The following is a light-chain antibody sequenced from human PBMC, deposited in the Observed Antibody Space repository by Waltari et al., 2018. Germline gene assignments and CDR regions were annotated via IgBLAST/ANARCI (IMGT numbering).Light chain of an antibody. J-gene: IGKJ1*01. CDR2: AAS. V-gene: IGKV3-15*01. CDR3: RHYNDWPRT. CDR1: QSVSSN. Sequence: EIVMTQSPATLSVSPGERATPSCRASQSVSSNLAWYQQKPGQAPRLLIYAASTRATGIPARFSGSGSGTEFTLTISSLQSEDFAVYYCRHYNDWPRTFGQGTKVEIK.